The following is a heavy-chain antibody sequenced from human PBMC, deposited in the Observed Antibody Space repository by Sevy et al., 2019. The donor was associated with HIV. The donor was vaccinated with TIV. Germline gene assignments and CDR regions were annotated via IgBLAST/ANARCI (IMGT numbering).Heavy chain of an antibody. CDR1: GFTFSTYM. D-gene: IGHD3-10*01. V-gene: IGHV3-21*01. CDR3: ARPYGSGSWEAFDL. CDR2: ISGSSNYI. Sequence: GGSLRLSCAASGFTFSTYMMNWVRQAPGKGLEWVSSISGSSNYIYYADSVKGRFTISRDKAKNSLSLQMNSLRVEDTAVYYCARPYGSGSWEAFDLWGQGTMVTVSS. J-gene: IGHJ3*01.